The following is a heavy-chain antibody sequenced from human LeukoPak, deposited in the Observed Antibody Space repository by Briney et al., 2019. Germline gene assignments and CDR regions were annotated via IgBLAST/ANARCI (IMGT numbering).Heavy chain of an antibody. CDR2: ISGSGAGT. D-gene: IGHD2-2*02. CDR1: GFTFSSYA. J-gene: IGHJ4*02. Sequence: GGSLRLSCAVSGFTFSSYAMNLVRQAPGKGLEWCSGISGSGAGTYYADSGKGRFNISRDNSKNALSLQMNSLRAADTAVYYCAKMVREFYTISYYFDYWGQGTLVTVSS. CDR3: AKMVREFYTISYYFDY. V-gene: IGHV3-23*01.